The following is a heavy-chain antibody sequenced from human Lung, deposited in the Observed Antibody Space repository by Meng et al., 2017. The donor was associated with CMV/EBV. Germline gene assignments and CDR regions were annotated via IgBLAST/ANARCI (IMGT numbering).Heavy chain of an antibody. V-gene: IGHV3-21*01. CDR1: GFTFSSYS. CDR3: ARDVSPRSSAYFAIYDFYALDV. CDR2: ISSSGTYI. J-gene: IGHJ6*02. Sequence: GESXKISCAASGFTFSSYSMNWVRQAPGKGLEWVSSISSSGTYIYYAGSVKGRITISRDNAQNLLYLRMNSLRAEDTAVYYCARDVSPRSSAYFAIYDFYALDVXGQGXTVTVSS. D-gene: IGHD2-21*01.